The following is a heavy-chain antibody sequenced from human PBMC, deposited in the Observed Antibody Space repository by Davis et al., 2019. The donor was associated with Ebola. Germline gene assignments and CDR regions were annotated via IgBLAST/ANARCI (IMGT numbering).Heavy chain of an antibody. J-gene: IGHJ4*02. V-gene: IGHV3-33*01. CDR3: ARDRGDSSGYYYFDY. Sequence: GGSLRLSCAASGFTFSSYGMHWVRPAPGKGLEWVAVIWYDGSNKYYADSVKGRFTISRDNSKNTLYLQMNSLRAEDTAVYFCARDRGDSSGYYYFDYWGQGTLVTVSS. CDR1: GFTFSSYG. D-gene: IGHD3-22*01. CDR2: IWYDGSNK.